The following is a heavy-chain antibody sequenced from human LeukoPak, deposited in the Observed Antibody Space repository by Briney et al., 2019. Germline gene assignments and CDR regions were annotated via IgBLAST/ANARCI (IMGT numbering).Heavy chain of an antibody. CDR1: GFTFSSYE. Sequence: GGSLRLSCAASGFTFSSYEMNWVRQAPGKGLEWVSYISSSGSTIYYADSVKGRFTISRDNAKNSLYLQMNSLRAEDTAVYYCARGSSGYDGVDYWGQGTLVTVSS. V-gene: IGHV3-48*03. J-gene: IGHJ4*02. CDR3: ARGSSGYDGVDY. D-gene: IGHD5-12*01. CDR2: ISSSGSTI.